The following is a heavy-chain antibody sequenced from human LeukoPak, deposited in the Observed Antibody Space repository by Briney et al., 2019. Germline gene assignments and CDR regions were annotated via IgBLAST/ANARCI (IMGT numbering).Heavy chain of an antibody. CDR3: AISSGYYYAYDY. CDR2: INHSGST. Sequence: SETPSLTCAVYGGSFSGYYWSWIRQPPGKGLEWIGEINHSGSTNYNPSLKSRATISVDTSKNQFSQKLSSVTAADTAVYYCAISSGYYYAYDYWGQGTLVTVSS. J-gene: IGHJ4*02. V-gene: IGHV4-34*01. D-gene: IGHD3-22*01. CDR1: GGSFSGYY.